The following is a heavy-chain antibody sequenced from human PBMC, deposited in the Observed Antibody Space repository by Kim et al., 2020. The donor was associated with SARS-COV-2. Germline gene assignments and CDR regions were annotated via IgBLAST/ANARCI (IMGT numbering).Heavy chain of an antibody. D-gene: IGHD3-10*01. CDR3: AKDKRLGFGDTSGYFQH. J-gene: IGHJ1*01. Sequence: GGSLRLSCAASGFTFSSYGMRWVRQAPGKGLEWVAIISYDGSNKYYADSVKGRFTISKDNSKNTQYLQMNSLKAEDTAVYYCAKDKRLGFGDTSGYFQHWGTGTPVTV. V-gene: IGHV3-30*18. CDR2: ISYDGSNK. CDR1: GFTFSSYG.